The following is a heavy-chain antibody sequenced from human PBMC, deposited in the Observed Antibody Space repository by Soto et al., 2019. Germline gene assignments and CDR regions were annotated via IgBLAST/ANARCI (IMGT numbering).Heavy chain of an antibody. V-gene: IGHV3-23*01. CDR2: ISGSGGST. CDR3: AKDWISYYGSGSYNAY. J-gene: IGHJ4*02. D-gene: IGHD3-10*01. Sequence: GGSLRLSCSVSGFSLSSYAMHWVRQAPGKGLEYASSISGSGGSTYYADSVKGRFTISRDNPKNTLYLQMNSLRAEDTAVYYCAKDWISYYGSGSYNAYWGQGTLVTVSS. CDR1: GFSLSSYA.